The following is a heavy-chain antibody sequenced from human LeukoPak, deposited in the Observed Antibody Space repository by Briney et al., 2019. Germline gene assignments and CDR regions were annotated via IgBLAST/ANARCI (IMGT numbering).Heavy chain of an antibody. D-gene: IGHD6-13*01. CDR3: ARWYGGDAFDI. CDR2: IYYSGST. J-gene: IGHJ3*02. Sequence: PSETLSLTCTVSGGSISSYCWSWIRQPPGKGLEWIGYIYYSGSTNYNPSLKSRVTISVDTSKNQFSLKLSSVTAADTAVYYCARWYGGDAFDIWGQGTMVTVSS. V-gene: IGHV4-59*08. CDR1: GGSISSYC.